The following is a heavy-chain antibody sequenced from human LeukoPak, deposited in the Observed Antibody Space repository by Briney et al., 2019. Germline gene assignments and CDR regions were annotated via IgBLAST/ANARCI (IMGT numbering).Heavy chain of an antibody. J-gene: IGHJ6*02. D-gene: IGHD1-26*01. Sequence: SETLSLTCSVSDGSINSYYWNWIRRPPGKGLEWIGYIYYNGNTNYSPSLKNRVTMSVDTSKNLFSLKVSSVTAADTAVYYCARGRSNYYGMDVWGQGTTVTVSS. V-gene: IGHV4-59*01. CDR3: ARGRSNYYGMDV. CDR1: DGSINSYY. CDR2: IYYNGNT.